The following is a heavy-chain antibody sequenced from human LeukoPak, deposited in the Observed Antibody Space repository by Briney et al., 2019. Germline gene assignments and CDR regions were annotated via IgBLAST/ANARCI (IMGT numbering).Heavy chain of an antibody. J-gene: IGHJ6*04. V-gene: IGHV3-48*03. CDR1: GFTFSSYE. Sequence: GGSLRLSCAASGFTFSSYEMNWVRQAPGKGLEGVSYISSSGSTIYYADSVKGRFTISRDNPKNSLYLQMNRLRAEDTAVYYCAELGITMIGGVWGKGTTVTISS. CDR3: AELGITMIGGV. CDR2: ISSSGSTI. D-gene: IGHD3-10*02.